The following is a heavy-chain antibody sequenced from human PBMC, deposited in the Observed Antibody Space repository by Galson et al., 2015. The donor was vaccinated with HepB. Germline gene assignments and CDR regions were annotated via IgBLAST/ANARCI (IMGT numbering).Heavy chain of an antibody. V-gene: IGHV3-30-3*01. CDR3: ARGLPVSRPWVAFDI. CDR1: GFTFSSYA. J-gene: IGHJ3*02. Sequence: SLRLSCAASGFTFSSYAMHWVRQAPGKGLEWVAVISYDGSNKYYADSVKGRLTISRDNSKNTLYLQMNSLRAEDTAVYYCARGLPVSRPWVAFDIWGQGTMVTVSS. D-gene: IGHD2-15*01. CDR2: ISYDGSNK.